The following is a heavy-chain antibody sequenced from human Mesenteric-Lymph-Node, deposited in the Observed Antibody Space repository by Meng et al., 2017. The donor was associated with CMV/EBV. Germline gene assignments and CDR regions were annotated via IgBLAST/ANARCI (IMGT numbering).Heavy chain of an antibody. D-gene: IGHD2-2*01. J-gene: IGHJ6*02. V-gene: IGHV3-53*01. CDR1: GFSVSSNY. Sequence: GESLKISCAASGFSVSSNYMTWVRQAPGKGLEWASVVYSGGTTFYADSVKGRFTISRDISKNTLNLQMNSLRPEDTAVYYCAVPAAAGLSYYFGMDVWGQGTTVTVSS. CDR3: AVPAAAGLSYYFGMDV. CDR2: VYSGGTT.